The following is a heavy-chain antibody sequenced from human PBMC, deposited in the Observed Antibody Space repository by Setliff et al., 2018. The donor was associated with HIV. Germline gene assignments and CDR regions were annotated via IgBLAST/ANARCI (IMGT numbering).Heavy chain of an antibody. J-gene: IGHJ4*02. Sequence: GASVKVSCKASGDSFSDYSISWVRQAPGQACEWMGGIIPMVSLPNFAQSFLGRLTITANRSTTTAYMELSRLTSEDTAVYYCARGQLKPTGYFFDYWGLGTLVTVSS. V-gene: IGHV1-69*10. D-gene: IGHD1-1*01. CDR3: ARGQLKPTGYFFDY. CDR2: IIPMVSLP. CDR1: GDSFSDYS.